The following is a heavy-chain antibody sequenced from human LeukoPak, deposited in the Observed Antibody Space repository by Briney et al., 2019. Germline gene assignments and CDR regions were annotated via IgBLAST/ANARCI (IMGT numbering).Heavy chain of an antibody. CDR3: AGDKTTGGWYEFDY. D-gene: IGHD6-19*01. Sequence: GGSLRLSCAASGFTFSSYAMSWVRQAPGKGLEWVSAITGSRGPTYYADSVKGRFTISRDNSKNTLYLQMNRLRAEDTAVYYCAGDKTTGGWYEFDYWGQGTLVTVSS. J-gene: IGHJ4*02. V-gene: IGHV3-23*01. CDR2: ITGSRGPT. CDR1: GFTFSSYA.